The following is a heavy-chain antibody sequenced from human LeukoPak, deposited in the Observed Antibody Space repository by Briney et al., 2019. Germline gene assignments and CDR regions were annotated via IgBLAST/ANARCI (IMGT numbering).Heavy chain of an antibody. D-gene: IGHD3-3*01. V-gene: IGHV4-30-2*01. CDR2: IYHSGST. CDR3: ARGTYDFWSGYTDWFDP. CDR1: GVSISSGGYS. Sequence: MPSETLSLTCAVSGVSISSGGYSWSWIRQPPGKGLEWIGYIYHSGSTYYNPSLKSRVTISVDRSKNQFSLKLSSVTAADTAVYYCARGTYDFWSGYTDWFDPWGQGTLVTVSS. J-gene: IGHJ5*02.